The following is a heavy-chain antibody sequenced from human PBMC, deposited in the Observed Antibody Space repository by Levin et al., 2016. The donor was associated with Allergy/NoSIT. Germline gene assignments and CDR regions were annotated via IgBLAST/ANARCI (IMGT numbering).Heavy chain of an antibody. D-gene: IGHD3-9*01. CDR1: GFTFSSYA. Sequence: GGSLRLSCSASGFTFSSYAMHWVRQAPGKGLECVSAIGNDGDTTYYADFVQGRFSISRDNSKNTLYLQMSSLRGEDTAVYYCVKDLRGYFDFFGLDVWGQGTTVTVSS. J-gene: IGHJ6*02. CDR2: IGNDGDTT. V-gene: IGHV3-64D*06. CDR3: VKDLRGYFDFFGLDV.